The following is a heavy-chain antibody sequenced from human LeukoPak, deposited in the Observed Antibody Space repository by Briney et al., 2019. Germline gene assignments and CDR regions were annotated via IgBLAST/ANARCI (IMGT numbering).Heavy chain of an antibody. CDR1: GYTFTSYG. J-gene: IGHJ6*03. Sequence: ASVKVSCKAYGYTFTSYGISWVRQAPGQGLEWMGWISAYNGNTNYAQKLQGRVTMTTDTSTSTAYMELRSLRSDDTAVYYCARDRRYSSSSGGYYYYYMDVWGKGTTVTVSS. D-gene: IGHD6-6*01. CDR3: ARDRRYSSSSGGYYYYYMDV. CDR2: ISAYNGNT. V-gene: IGHV1-18*01.